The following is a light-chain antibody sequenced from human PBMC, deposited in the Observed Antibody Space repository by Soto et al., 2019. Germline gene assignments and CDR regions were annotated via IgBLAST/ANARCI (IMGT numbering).Light chain of an antibody. V-gene: IGKV3-11*01. Sequence: EIVLTQSPATLSLSPGERATLSCRASQSVSSYLAWYQQKPGQAPRLLIYDASNRATVIPARFSGSGSGTYFTLTISSLEPEDFAVYYGQQRSNWYTFGQGTKLEIK. CDR3: QQRSNWYT. J-gene: IGKJ2*01. CDR2: DAS. CDR1: QSVSSY.